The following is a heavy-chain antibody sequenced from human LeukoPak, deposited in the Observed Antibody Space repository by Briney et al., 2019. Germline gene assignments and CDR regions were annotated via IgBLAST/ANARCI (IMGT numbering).Heavy chain of an antibody. V-gene: IGHV1-2*02. CDR1: GYSFTGYY. J-gene: IGHJ5*02. CDR2: INPNNDGT. Sequence: ASVKVSCKASGYSFTGYYMHWVRQAPGQGLEWMGWINPNNDGTNYAQKFQGRVTMTRDTSISTAYMELRRLRSDDTAVYYCAREDSSGYFNWFDPWGQGTLVTVSS. D-gene: IGHD3-22*01. CDR3: AREDSSGYFNWFDP.